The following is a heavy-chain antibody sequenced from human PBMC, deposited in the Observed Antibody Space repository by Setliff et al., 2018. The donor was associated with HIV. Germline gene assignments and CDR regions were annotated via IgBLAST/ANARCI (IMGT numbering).Heavy chain of an antibody. Sequence: PSETLSLTCTVSGDSFNGSHYLWGWIRQPPGKGLEWVGNVYDNWATYYNPSLKNRVTISVDTSKNQFSLWLTSVPAADTAVYYCARGSDCDATTCGDYYYMDVWGKGTTVTVSS. CDR3: ARGSDCDATTCGDYYYMDV. D-gene: IGHD1-1*01. V-gene: IGHV4-39*07. J-gene: IGHJ6*03. CDR2: VYDNWAT. CDR1: GDSFNGSHYL.